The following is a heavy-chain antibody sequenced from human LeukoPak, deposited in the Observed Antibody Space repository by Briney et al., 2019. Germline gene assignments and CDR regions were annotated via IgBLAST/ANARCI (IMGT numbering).Heavy chain of an antibody. CDR3: ARRAGAYSHPYDY. D-gene: IGHD4/OR15-4a*01. CDR2: IKTDGSQI. CDR1: GSTFSSYW. Sequence: GGSLRLSCVASGSTFSSYWMTWVRQAPGKGLEWVANIKTDGSQIYYVDSVKGRFTISRDNAKNSLYLQMNSLRAEDTAVYYCARRAGAYSHPYDYWGQGTLVTVSS. V-gene: IGHV3-7*03. J-gene: IGHJ4*02.